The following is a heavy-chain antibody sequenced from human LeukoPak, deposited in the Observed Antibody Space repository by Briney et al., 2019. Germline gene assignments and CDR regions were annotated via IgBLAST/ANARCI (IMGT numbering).Heavy chain of an antibody. CDR2: ISYDGSNK. Sequence: GGSLRLSCAASGFTFSSYAMHWVRQAPGKGLEWVAVISYDGSNKYYADSVKGRFTISRDNSKNTLYLQMNSLRAEDTAVYYCARGGNDYYDSSGYYLYWGRGTLVTVSS. D-gene: IGHD3-22*01. V-gene: IGHV3-30*04. J-gene: IGHJ4*02. CDR3: ARGGNDYYDSSGYYLY. CDR1: GFTFSSYA.